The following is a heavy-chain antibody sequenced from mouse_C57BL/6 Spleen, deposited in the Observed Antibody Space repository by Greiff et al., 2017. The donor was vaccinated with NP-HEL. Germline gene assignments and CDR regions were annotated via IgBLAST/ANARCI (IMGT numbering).Heavy chain of an antibody. Sequence: EVNLVESGGGLVKPGGSLKLSCAASGFTFSDYGMHWVRQAPEKGLEWVAYISSGSSTIYYADTVKGRFTISRDNAKNTLFLQMTSLRSEDTAMYYCARHSSYWYFDVWGTGTTVTVSS. V-gene: IGHV5-17*01. CDR3: ARHSSYWYFDV. CDR2: ISSGSSTI. J-gene: IGHJ1*03. D-gene: IGHD1-1*01. CDR1: GFTFSDYG.